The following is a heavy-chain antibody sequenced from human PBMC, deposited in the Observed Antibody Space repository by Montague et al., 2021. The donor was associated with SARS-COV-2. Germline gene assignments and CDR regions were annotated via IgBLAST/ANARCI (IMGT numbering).Heavy chain of an antibody. D-gene: IGHD3-9*01. CDR3: ARRTDILTGYYDY. J-gene: IGHJ4*02. Sequence: SETLSLTCAVSGGSISYYYWSWIRQPPGKGLEWIGYIYSSGGTNYNPSLKSRVTLSLDAAKNHFSLRLSSVTAADTAVYYCARRTDILTGYYDYWGQGTLVTVSS. CDR1: GGSISYYY. CDR2: IYSSGGT. V-gene: IGHV4-59*01.